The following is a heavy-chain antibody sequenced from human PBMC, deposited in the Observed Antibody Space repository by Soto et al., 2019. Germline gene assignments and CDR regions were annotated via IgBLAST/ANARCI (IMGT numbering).Heavy chain of an antibody. Sequence: AGGSLRLSCAASGFTFSSYAMHWVRQAPGKGLEWVAVISYDGSNKYYADSVKGRFTISRDNSKNTLYLQMNSPHEDTTVYYCARDRQLVEGYYFDYWGQGTLVTVSS. D-gene: IGHD6-6*01. J-gene: IGHJ4*02. V-gene: IGHV3-30-3*01. CDR3: ARDRQLVEGYYFDY. CDR2: ISYDGSNK. CDR1: GFTFSSYA.